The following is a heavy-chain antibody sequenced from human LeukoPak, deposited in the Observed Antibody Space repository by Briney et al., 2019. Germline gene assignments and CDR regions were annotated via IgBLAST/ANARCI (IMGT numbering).Heavy chain of an antibody. CDR2: IYYSGST. D-gene: IGHD6-13*01. CDR1: GGSISSYY. CDR3: ARKASGSSSWNYDY. Sequence: ASETLSLTCTVSGGSISSYYWSWIRQPPGKGLEWIGYIYYSGSTNYNPSLKSRVTISVDTSKNQFSLKLSSVTAADTAVYYCARKASGSSSWNYDYWAREPWSPSPQ. V-gene: IGHV4-59*01. J-gene: IGHJ4*02.